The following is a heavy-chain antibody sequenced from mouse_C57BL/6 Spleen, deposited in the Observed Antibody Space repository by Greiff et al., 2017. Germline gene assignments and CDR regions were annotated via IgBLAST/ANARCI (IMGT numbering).Heavy chain of an antibody. V-gene: IGHV7-3*01. CDR2: IRNKANGYTT. D-gene: IGHD2-5*01. CDR1: GFTFTDYY. CDR3: ARTYYSNYEAWFAY. Sequence: EVQRVESGGGLVQPGGSLSLSCAASGFTFTDYYMSWVRQPPGKALEWLGFIRNKANGYTTEYSASVKGRFTISRDNSQSILYLQMNALRAEDSATYYCARTYYSNYEAWFAYWGQGTLVTVAA. J-gene: IGHJ3*01.